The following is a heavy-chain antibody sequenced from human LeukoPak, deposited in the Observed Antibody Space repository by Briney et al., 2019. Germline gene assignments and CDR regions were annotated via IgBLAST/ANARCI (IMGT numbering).Heavy chain of an antibody. J-gene: IGHJ4*02. CDR3: ARGFDVLSGIDY. CDR1: GFTLSSYE. Sequence: PGGSLRLSCAASGFTLSSYEMNWVRQAPGKGLEWVSYISSSGSTIYDADSVKGRFTISRDNAKNSLYLQMNSLRAEDKAIYYCARGFDVLSGIDYWGQGTLVTVSS. CDR2: ISSSGSTI. D-gene: IGHD3-3*01. V-gene: IGHV3-48*03.